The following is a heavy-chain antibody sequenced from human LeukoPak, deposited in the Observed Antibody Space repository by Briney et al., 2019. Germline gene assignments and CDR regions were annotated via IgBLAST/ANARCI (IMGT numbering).Heavy chain of an antibody. D-gene: IGHD2-8*01. Sequence: GGSLRLSCAASGIPFTTSDMHWVRQAPGKGLEWVAFIRNDGSNTYYADSVKGRFTISRDNSKNTLYLQMNSLRAEDTAVYYCARDPRRNCTNGVCYLAPMHVGGKGTAVTVS. CDR1: GIPFTTSD. V-gene: IGHV3-30*02. J-gene: IGHJ6*03. CDR2: IRNDGSNT. CDR3: ARDPRRNCTNGVCYLAPMHV.